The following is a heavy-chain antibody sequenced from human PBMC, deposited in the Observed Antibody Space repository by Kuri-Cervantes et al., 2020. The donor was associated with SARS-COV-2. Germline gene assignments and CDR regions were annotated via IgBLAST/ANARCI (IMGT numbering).Heavy chain of an antibody. Sequence: SETLSLTCTVSGGSISSYCWSWIRQPPGKGLEWIGEINHSGSTNYNPSLKSRVTISVDTSKNQFSLKLSSVTAADTAVYYCARGVAAAGKTFDYWGQGTLVTVSS. V-gene: IGHV4-34*01. CDR1: GGSISSYC. D-gene: IGHD6-13*01. CDR2: INHSGST. J-gene: IGHJ4*02. CDR3: ARGVAAAGKTFDY.